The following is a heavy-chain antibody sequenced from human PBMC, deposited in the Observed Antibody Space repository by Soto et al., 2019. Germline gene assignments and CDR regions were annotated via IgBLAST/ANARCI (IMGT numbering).Heavy chain of an antibody. D-gene: IGHD2-21*01. CDR3: ARHAGLVWSSYYYYGMDV. CDR2: IFYSGST. V-gene: IGHV4-39*01. J-gene: IGHJ6*02. CDR1: CGSIISSSYY. Sequence: SETLSLTCTFSCGSIISSSYYWGWIRQPPGKGLEWIGSIFYSGSTYYNPSLKSRVTISVDTSKNQFSLKLSSVTAADTAVYYCARHAGLVWSSYYYYGMDVWGQGTTVTVSS.